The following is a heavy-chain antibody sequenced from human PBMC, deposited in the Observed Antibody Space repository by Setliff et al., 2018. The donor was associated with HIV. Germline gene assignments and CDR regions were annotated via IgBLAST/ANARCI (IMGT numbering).Heavy chain of an antibody. Sequence: SETLSLTCAVYGESFRGYQWTWIRQPPGKGLEWIGSIYHTGSTYYKPSLKSRVTISVDTSKNQFSLKLSSVTAADTAVYCCARRIGGWIDYWGQGTLVTVSS. J-gene: IGHJ4*02. CDR1: GESFRGYQ. V-gene: IGHV4-34*01. CDR3: ARRIGGWIDY. CDR2: IYHTGST. D-gene: IGHD6-19*01.